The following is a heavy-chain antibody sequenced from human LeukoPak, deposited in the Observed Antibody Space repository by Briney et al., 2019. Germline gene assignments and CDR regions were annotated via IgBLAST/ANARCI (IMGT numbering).Heavy chain of an antibody. CDR2: ISWNSGSI. J-gene: IGHJ6*03. D-gene: IGHD3-10*01. CDR1: GFTFDDYA. CDR3: ARGLYYFRSGDYNYYYMDI. Sequence: PGRSLRLSCAASGFTFDDYAMHWVRQAPGKGLEWVSGISWNSGSIGYADSVKGRFTISRDNAKNSLYLQMNSLRAEDTALYYCARGLYYFRSGDYNYYYMDIWGKGTAVTVSS. V-gene: IGHV3-9*01.